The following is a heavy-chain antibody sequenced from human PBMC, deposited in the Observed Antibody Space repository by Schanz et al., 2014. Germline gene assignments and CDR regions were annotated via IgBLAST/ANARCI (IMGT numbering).Heavy chain of an antibody. CDR2: ISYDGRNK. Sequence: QAQLMESGGGVVQPGTSLILSCSVSGFSLNTYGIHWFRQPAGKGLEWVAVISYDGRNKYYADSVKGRFTISRDNAKNTLYLQMNSLRAEDTALYYCAIIGVMVAVAGTRADYWGQGTLVTVSS. CDR3: AIIGVMVAVAGTRADY. V-gene: IGHV3-30*19. J-gene: IGHJ4*02. CDR1: GFSLNTYG. D-gene: IGHD6-19*01.